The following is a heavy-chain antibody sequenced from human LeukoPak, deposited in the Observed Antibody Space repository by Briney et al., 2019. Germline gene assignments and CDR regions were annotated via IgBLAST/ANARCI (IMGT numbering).Heavy chain of an antibody. CDR2: IIPIFGTA. D-gene: IGHD2-2*01. CDR3: ARGYCSSTSCYDGSSYYYMDV. J-gene: IGHJ6*03. Sequence: GASVKVSCKASGGTFSSYAISWVRQAPGQGLEWMGGIIPIFGTANYAQKFQGRVTITADEYTTTAYMELSSLRSEDTAVYYCARGYCSSTSCYDGSSYYYMDVWGKGTAVTVSS. V-gene: IGHV1-69*13. CDR1: GGTFSSYA.